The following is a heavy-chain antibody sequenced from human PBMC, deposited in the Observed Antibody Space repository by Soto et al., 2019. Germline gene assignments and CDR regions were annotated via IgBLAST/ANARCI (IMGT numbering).Heavy chain of an antibody. CDR3: ARAAYDSSGYYYAEYFQH. Sequence: GESLKISCAASGFTFSSYWMSWVRQAPGKGLEWVANIKQDGSEKYYVDSVKGRFTISRDNAKNSLYLQMNSLRAEDTAVYYCARAAYDSSGYYYAEYFQHWGQGTLVTVSS. CDR1: GFTFSSYW. V-gene: IGHV3-7*01. D-gene: IGHD3-22*01. J-gene: IGHJ1*01. CDR2: IKQDGSEK.